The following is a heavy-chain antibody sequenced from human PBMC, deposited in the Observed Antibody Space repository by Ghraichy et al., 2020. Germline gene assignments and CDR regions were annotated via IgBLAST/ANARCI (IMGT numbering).Heavy chain of an antibody. CDR2: ISSSGYTV. CDR1: GFTFSDYY. Sequence: GGSLRLSCAASGFTFSDYYMSWIRQAPGKGLEWVSYISSSGYTVYYADSVKGRFTISRDNAKNSLYLQMNSLRAEDTAVYYCAIEAVAGNYFDYWGQGTLVTVS. V-gene: IGHV3-11*01. D-gene: IGHD6-19*01. J-gene: IGHJ4*02. CDR3: AIEAVAGNYFDY.